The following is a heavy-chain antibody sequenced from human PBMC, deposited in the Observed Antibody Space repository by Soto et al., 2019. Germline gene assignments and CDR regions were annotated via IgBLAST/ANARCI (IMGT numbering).Heavy chain of an antibody. Sequence: EVQLVESGGGLVQPGGSLRLSCAASGFTVSSYEMHWGRQAPGQGLEWVSYITGSGNTIYYADSVKGRFTISRDNAKNSMDLQMNSLRAEDTAVYYCARGGSYFDYWGQGTLVTVSS. J-gene: IGHJ4*02. CDR3: ARGGSYFDY. V-gene: IGHV3-48*03. CDR2: ITGSGNTI. D-gene: IGHD1-26*01. CDR1: GFTVSSYE.